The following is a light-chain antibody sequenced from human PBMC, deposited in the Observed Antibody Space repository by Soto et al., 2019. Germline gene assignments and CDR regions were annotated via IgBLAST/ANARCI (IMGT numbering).Light chain of an antibody. CDR3: QQSYSNTWT. J-gene: IGKJ1*01. CDR1: QSVSSN. V-gene: IGKV3-15*01. CDR2: GAS. Sequence: EIVFTQSPGTLSLSPGERATLSCRASQSVSSNLAWYQQKPGQAPRLLIYGASTRETGIPARFSGSGSGTEFTLTISRLEPEDFATYYCQQSYSNTWTFGQGTKVDIK.